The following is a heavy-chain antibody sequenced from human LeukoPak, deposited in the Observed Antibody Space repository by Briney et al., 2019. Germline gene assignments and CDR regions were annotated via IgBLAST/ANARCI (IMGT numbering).Heavy chain of an antibody. J-gene: IGHJ2*01. CDR1: GGSISSGGYY. CDR3: ARRARDWYFDL. CDR2: IYYSGST. Sequence: PSETLSLTCTVSGGSISSGGYYWSWIRQHPGKGLEWIGYIYYSGSTYYNPSLKSRVTISVDTSKNQFSLKLSSVTAADTAVYYCARRARDWYFDLWGRGTLVTVSS. V-gene: IGHV4-31*03.